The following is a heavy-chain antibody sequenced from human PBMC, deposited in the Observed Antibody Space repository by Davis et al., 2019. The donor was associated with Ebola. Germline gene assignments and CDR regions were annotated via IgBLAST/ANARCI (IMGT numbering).Heavy chain of an antibody. D-gene: IGHD6-19*01. V-gene: IGHV3-9*01. CDR2: ISWNSGSI. CDR3: AKETAGIAVASMDV. Sequence: PGGSLRLSCAASGFTFDDYAMHWVRQAPGKGLKWVSGISWNSGSIGYADSVKGRFTISRDNAKNSLYLQMNSLRAEDTALYYCAKETAGIAVASMDVWGKGTTVTVSS. J-gene: IGHJ6*04. CDR1: GFTFDDYA.